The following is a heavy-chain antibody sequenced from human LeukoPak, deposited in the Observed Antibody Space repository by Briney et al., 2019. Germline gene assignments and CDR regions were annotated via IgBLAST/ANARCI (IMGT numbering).Heavy chain of an antibody. CDR1: GYTFTGYY. Sequence: ASVKVSCKASGYTFTGYYMHWVRQAPGQGLEWMGWINPNSGGTKSAQKFQGRVTMTRDTPISTAYMELSRLRSDDTAVYYCARDPYDSSSYYYSYFDYWGQGTLVTVSS. J-gene: IGHJ4*02. CDR2: INPNSGGT. D-gene: IGHD3-22*01. CDR3: ARDPYDSSSYYYSYFDY. V-gene: IGHV1-2*02.